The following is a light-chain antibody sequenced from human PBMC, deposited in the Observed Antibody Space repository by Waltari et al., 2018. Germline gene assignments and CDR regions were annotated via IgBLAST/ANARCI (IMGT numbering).Light chain of an antibody. CDR1: QVSSDY. J-gene: IGKJ1*01. CDR3: QQNYRTPPT. Sequence: TCRASQVSSDYLNWFQVKPGRAPNLLIYAATGLQSGVPSRFNGSGSGAHFTLTISRLRPEDSASYFCQQNYRTPPTFGQGTKVEI. V-gene: IGKV1-39*01. CDR2: AAT.